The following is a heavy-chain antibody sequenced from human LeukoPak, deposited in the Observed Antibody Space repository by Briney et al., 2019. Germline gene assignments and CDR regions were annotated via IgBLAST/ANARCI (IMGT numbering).Heavy chain of an antibody. J-gene: IGHJ4*02. CDR1: GASISGFY. CDR3: ARDPIHRDDYNAD. Sequence: KPSETLSLTCTISGASISGFYWSWIRQSSGKGLEWIGSINYSGSTDYNPSLKSRVTISIDTSRNQMSLRLISVTAADTAVYYCARDPIHRDDYNADWGQGDLVSVSS. CDR2: INYSGST. D-gene: IGHD5-24*01. V-gene: IGHV4-59*01.